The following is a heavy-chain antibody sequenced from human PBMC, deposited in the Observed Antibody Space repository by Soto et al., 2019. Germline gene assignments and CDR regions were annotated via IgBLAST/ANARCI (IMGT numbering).Heavy chain of an antibody. D-gene: IGHD3-22*01. CDR2: IWYDGSNK. CDR1: GFTFSSYG. Sequence: TGGSLRLSCAASGFTFSSYGMHWVRQAPGKGLEWVAVIWYDGSNKYYADSVKGRFTISRDNSKNTLYLQMNSLRAEDTAVYYCARDPTVYDSSGYLLDYWGQGTLVTVSS. J-gene: IGHJ4*02. V-gene: IGHV3-33*01. CDR3: ARDPTVYDSSGYLLDY.